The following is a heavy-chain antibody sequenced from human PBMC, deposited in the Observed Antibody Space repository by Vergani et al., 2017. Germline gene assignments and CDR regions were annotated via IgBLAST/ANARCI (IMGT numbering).Heavy chain of an antibody. D-gene: IGHD2/OR15-2a*01. CDR3: AREERSNTSPFVGD. Sequence: EVHLLESGGGQVEAGGSLRLSCVASGFAFSNSAMSWVRQTSGKGLELVSAISGHGNRKYYADSVKGRFTISRDNSKNTVYLQMNSVKAEDRATYYCAREERSNTSPFVGDWGQGTLVTV. CDR2: ISGHGNRK. V-gene: IGHV3-23*01. CDR1: GFAFSNSA. J-gene: IGHJ4*02.